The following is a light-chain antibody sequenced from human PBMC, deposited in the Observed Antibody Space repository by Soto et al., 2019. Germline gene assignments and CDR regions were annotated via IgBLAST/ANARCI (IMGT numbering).Light chain of an antibody. CDR1: QAIRSN. CDR3: QQYGDSPFT. J-gene: IGKJ3*01. V-gene: IGKV3D-15*02. CDR2: AAS. Sequence: EIVMTQSPATLSVSPGERATVSCRASQAIRSNLAWYQQKPGQAPRLLIYAASTRASAIPDRFSGSGSGTDFTLTISRLQPEDFALYYCQQYGDSPFTFGPGTRVDVK.